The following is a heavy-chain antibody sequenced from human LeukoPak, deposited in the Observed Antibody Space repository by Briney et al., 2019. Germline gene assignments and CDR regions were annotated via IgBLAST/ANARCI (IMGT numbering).Heavy chain of an antibody. J-gene: IGHJ4*02. Sequence: GESLKISCKGSGYSFTNYWIGWVRQMPGKGLEWMAIIYPGDSDTRYSPSFQGQVTISADKSINTAYLHWSSLKASDTAIYYCAREEQSGSSWFAYWGQGTLVTVSS. D-gene: IGHD6-13*01. CDR1: GYSFTNYW. V-gene: IGHV5-51*01. CDR2: IYPGDSDT. CDR3: AREEQSGSSWFAY.